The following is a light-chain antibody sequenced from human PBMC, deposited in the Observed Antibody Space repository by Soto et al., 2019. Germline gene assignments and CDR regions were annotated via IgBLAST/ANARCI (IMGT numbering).Light chain of an antibody. CDR2: SDD. J-gene: IGLJ2*01. V-gene: IGLV1-44*01. Sequence: QSVLTQPPSASGTPGQRGTISCSGRSSNIGGNGVNWYQQLPGTAPKLLIYSDDQRPSGVPHRFSGSKSGSSASLAISVLQSEDEADYYCAAWDDGLTGSVFGGGTKLTVL. CDR3: AAWDDGLTGSV. CDR1: SSNIGGNG.